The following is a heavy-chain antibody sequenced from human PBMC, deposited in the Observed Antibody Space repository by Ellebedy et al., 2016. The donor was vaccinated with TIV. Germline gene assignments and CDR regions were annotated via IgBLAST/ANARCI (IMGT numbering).Heavy chain of an antibody. Sequence: KVSXXGSGYSFTSYWIGWVRQMPGKGLEWMGIIYPGDSDTRYSPSFQGQVTISADKSISTAYLQWSSLKASDTAMYYCARLTTVISPDFDYWGQGTLVTVSS. CDR1: GYSFTSYW. V-gene: IGHV5-51*01. J-gene: IGHJ4*02. CDR3: ARLTTVISPDFDY. D-gene: IGHD4-17*01. CDR2: IYPGDSDT.